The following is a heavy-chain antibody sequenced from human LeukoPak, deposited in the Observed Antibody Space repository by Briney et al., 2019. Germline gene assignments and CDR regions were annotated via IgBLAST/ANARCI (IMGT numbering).Heavy chain of an antibody. V-gene: IGHV1-8*01. Sequence: ASVKVSCKTSGYPFTTYEINWVRQAAGQGLEWMGWVHPNSGSTAYAQKFQGRVTMTRDTSISIAYMELTGLRSDDTAVYFCARGPRNDPWGQGTLVTVSS. CDR3: ARGPRNDP. CDR2: VHPNSGST. J-gene: IGHJ5*02. D-gene: IGHD1-14*01. CDR1: GYPFTTYE.